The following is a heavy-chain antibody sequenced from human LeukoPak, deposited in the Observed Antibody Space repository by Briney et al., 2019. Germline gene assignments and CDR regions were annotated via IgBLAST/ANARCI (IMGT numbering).Heavy chain of an antibody. D-gene: IGHD3-9*01. V-gene: IGHV3-48*03. J-gene: IGHJ4*02. Sequence: GGSLRLSCAASGFTFSIYEMNWVRQAPGKGLEWVSYMSSSGSTIYYADSVKGRFTISRDNAKNSLYLQMNSLRAEDTAVYYCARDPTPSYYDILTGYPTATYWGQGTLVTVSS. CDR2: MSSSGSTI. CDR1: GFTFSIYE. CDR3: ARDPTPSYYDILTGYPTATY.